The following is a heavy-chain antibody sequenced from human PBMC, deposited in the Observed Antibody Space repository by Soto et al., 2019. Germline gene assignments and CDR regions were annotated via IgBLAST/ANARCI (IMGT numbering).Heavy chain of an antibody. Sequence: EASVKVSCKASGYTFTGYYMHWVRQAPGQGLEWMGWINPNSGGTNYAQKFQGWVTMTRDTSISTAYMELSRLRSDDTAVYYCARDRGSGTPTYYYYGMDVWGQGTTVTVSS. V-gene: IGHV1-2*04. D-gene: IGHD3-10*01. CDR3: ARDRGSGTPTYYYYGMDV. CDR2: INPNSGGT. J-gene: IGHJ6*02. CDR1: GYTFTGYY.